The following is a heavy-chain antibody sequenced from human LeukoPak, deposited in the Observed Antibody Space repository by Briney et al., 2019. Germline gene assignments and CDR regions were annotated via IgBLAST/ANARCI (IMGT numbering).Heavy chain of an antibody. J-gene: IGHJ2*01. V-gene: IGHV3-11*01. CDR2: ISSSGSTI. CDR3: ARTYYDILTGYSGYWYFDL. CDR1: GFTFSYYY. Sequence: GGSLRLSCVASGFTFSYYYMSWVRQAPGKGLEWVSYISSSGSTIYYADSVKGRFTISRDNAKNSLYLQMNSLRAEDTAVYYCARTYYDILTGYSGYWYFDLWGRGTLVTVSS. D-gene: IGHD3-9*01.